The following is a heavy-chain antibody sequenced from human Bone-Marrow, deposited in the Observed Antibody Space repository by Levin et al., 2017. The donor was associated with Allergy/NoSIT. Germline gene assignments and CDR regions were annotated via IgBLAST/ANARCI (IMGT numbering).Heavy chain of an antibody. D-gene: IGHD3-10*01. Sequence: RTSETLSLTCTVSGGSVSSGTYYWTWIRQPPGKGLEWIGYIYSSGSTNYNPSLKPRVTISLDTSKNNFSLKLTSMTAADTAVYFCAREPQRDFEGSLDAFDIWGQGTMVTVSS. V-gene: IGHV4-61*03. CDR3: AREPQRDFEGSLDAFDI. CDR1: GGSVSSGTYY. CDR2: IYSSGST. J-gene: IGHJ3*02.